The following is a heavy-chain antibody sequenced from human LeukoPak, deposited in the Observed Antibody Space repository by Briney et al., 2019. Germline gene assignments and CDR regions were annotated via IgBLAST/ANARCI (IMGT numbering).Heavy chain of an antibody. CDR3: ARAPERVGQ. D-gene: IGHD3/OR15-3a*01. CDR2: ISSSSSTI. Sequence: GGSLRLSCAASGFTFSSYGMHWVRQAPGKGLEWVSYISSSSSTIYYADSVKGRFTISRDNAKNSLYLQMNSLRAEDTAVYYCARAPERVGQWGQGTLVTVSS. V-gene: IGHV3-48*01. J-gene: IGHJ4*02. CDR1: GFTFSSYG.